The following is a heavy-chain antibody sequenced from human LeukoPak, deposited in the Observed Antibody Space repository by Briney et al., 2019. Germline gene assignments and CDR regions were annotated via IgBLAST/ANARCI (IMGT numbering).Heavy chain of an antibody. CDR2: ISNTGDII. D-gene: IGHD3-10*02. Sequence: PGGSLRLSCAASGFTFSHYEMNWVRQAPGKGLEWISHISNTGDIIHYADSVKGRFTISRDNAKNSLYLQMNSLRAEDTAVYYCAELGITMIGGVWGKGATVTISS. V-gene: IGHV3-48*03. J-gene: IGHJ6*04. CDR3: AELGITMIGGV. CDR1: GFTFSHYE.